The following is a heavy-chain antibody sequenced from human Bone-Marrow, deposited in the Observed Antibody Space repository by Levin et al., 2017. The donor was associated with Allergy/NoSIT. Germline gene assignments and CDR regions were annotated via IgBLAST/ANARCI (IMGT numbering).Heavy chain of an antibody. V-gene: IGHV3-9*01. CDR2: ISWYRGKK. D-gene: IGHD5-24*01. Sequence: SLKISCAVSGFNVDDYAMHWVRQAPGKGLEWVSGISWYRGKKDYADSVIGRFTIFRDNVKNSLYLKMNSLRGEDTAVYYCVKGISVDGSSFDHWGQGTLVTVSS. J-gene: IGHJ4*02. CDR1: GFNVDDYA. CDR3: VKGISVDGSSFDH.